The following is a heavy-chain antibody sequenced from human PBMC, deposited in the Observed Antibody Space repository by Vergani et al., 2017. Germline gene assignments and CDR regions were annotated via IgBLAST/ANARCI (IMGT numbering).Heavy chain of an antibody. Sequence: QVQLQESGPGLVKPSETLTLTCDVSDTSIMTNPYWGWFRQSPGKGLEWIGCIHHSGDTHYNSSLKSLVSISIVSSSNFSLRLTSVTAADTAIYYCARHRGSGGFFPSSYFYGMDVWGHGTTVTVSS. CDR2: IHHSGDT. V-gene: IGHV4-38-2*01. D-gene: IGHD3-10*01. J-gene: IGHJ6*02. CDR1: DTSIMTNPY. CDR3: ARHRGSGGFFPSSYFYGMDV.